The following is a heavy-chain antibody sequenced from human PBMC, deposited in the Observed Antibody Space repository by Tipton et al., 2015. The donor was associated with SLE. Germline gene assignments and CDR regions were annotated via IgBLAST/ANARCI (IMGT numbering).Heavy chain of an antibody. CDR1: GGSISSSSYY. V-gene: IGHV4-31*03. D-gene: IGHD3-16*01. J-gene: IGHJ3*02. CDR3: AREGGAFDI. Sequence: TLSLTCTVSGGSISSSSYYWGWIRQPPGKGLEWIGYIYYSGSTYYNPSLKSRVTISVDTSKNQFSLKLSSVTAADTAVYYCAREGGAFDIGGQGTMVTVSS. CDR2: IYYSGST.